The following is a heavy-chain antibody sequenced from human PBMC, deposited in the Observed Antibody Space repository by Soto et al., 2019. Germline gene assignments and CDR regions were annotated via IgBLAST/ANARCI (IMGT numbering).Heavy chain of an antibody. Sequence: EVQLVESGGELVQPGGSRRLSCATSGFTFNNYWMHWVRQAPGKGLVWVSRINTDGSRTNYADSVKGRFTISRDNAKNTLYLQMDSLRAEDTAVYYCAKVATGSYNWFDPWGQGTLVTVSS. D-gene: IGHD1-1*01. V-gene: IGHV3-74*01. J-gene: IGHJ5*02. CDR2: INTDGSRT. CDR1: GFTFNNYW. CDR3: AKVATGSYNWFDP.